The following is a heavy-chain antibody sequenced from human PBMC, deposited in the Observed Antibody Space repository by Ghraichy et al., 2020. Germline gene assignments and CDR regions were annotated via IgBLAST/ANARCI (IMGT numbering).Heavy chain of an antibody. D-gene: IGHD6-13*01. CDR3: ARDRAVSATAEYYFAY. Sequence: SETLSHTCTVSGGSIRSVGYYWSWIRQHPGKGLEWIGYSYYSGSTHYNPSLNSRVTISVDTSKNQFSLNLNLVTAADTAVYYCARDRAVSATAEYYFAYWGQGILVTVSS. J-gene: IGHJ4*02. CDR2: SYYSGST. CDR1: GGSIRSVGYY. V-gene: IGHV4-31*03.